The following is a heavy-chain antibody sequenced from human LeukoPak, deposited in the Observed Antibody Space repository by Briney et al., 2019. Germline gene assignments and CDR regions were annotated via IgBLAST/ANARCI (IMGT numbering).Heavy chain of an antibody. CDR2: IYYSGST. J-gene: IGHJ3*02. Sequence: SETLSLTCTVSGGSISSSSYYWGWIRQPPGKGLEWIGSIYYSGSTYYNPSLKSRVTISVDTSKNQFSLKLSSVTAADTAVYYCARAGCSGGSCYESRGAFDIWGQGTMVTVSS. CDR1: GGSISSSSYY. D-gene: IGHD2-15*01. V-gene: IGHV4-39*07. CDR3: ARAGCSGGSCYESRGAFDI.